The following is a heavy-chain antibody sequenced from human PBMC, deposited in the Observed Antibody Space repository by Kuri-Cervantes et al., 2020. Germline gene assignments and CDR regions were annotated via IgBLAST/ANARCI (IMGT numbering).Heavy chain of an antibody. CDR3: ARGYAIAVAGSTPDY. CDR2: ISAYNGNT. V-gene: IGHV1-18*01. D-gene: IGHD6-19*01. J-gene: IGHJ4*02. Sequence: ASVKVSCKASGYTFTSYGISWVRQAPGHGLEWMGWISAYNGNTNYAQKLQGRVTMTTDTSTSTAYMELRSLRSDDTAVYYCARGYAIAVAGSTPDYWGQGTLVTVSS. CDR1: GYTFTSYG.